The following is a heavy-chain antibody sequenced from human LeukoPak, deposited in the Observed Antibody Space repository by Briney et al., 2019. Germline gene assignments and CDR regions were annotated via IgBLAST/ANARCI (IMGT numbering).Heavy chain of an antibody. CDR2: IYYSGST. CDR1: GGSISSYY. J-gene: IGHJ4*02. CDR3: ARGRGVVDY. Sequence: SETLSLTCTVSGGSISSYYWSWIRQPPGKGLEWIGYIYYSGSTNYNPSLKSRVTISVDTSKNQFSLKLSSVTAADTAVYYCARGRGVVDYWGQGTLVTVSS. V-gene: IGHV4-59*01.